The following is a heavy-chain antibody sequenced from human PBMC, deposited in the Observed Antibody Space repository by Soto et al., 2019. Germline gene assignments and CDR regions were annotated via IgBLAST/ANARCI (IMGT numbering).Heavy chain of an antibody. CDR3: ARGWRLLRSPGDV. CDR2: ISYDGSNK. J-gene: IGHJ6*02. D-gene: IGHD3-3*01. CDR1: GFTFSSYA. Sequence: XVSLRLSCAASGFTFSSYAMHWVRQAPGKGLEWVAVISYDGSNKYYADSVKGRFTISRDNSKNTLYLQMNSLRAEDTAVYYCARGWRLLRSPGDVWGQGTTVTVSS. V-gene: IGHV3-30-3*01.